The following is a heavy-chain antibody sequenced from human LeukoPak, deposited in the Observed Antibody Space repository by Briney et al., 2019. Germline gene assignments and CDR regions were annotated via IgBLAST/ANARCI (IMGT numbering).Heavy chain of an antibody. D-gene: IGHD3-10*01. J-gene: IGHJ4*02. CDR1: AFTFSSYW. V-gene: IGHV3-7*05. CDR3: VRDGIRANPGVITIRYDY. Sequence: GGSLRLSCSASAFTFSSYWMTWVRQAPGKGLEWVATIKEDGSNKYYVDSVRGRFTISRDNAENSLYLQMNSLRAEDTALYYCVRDGIRANPGVITIRYDYWGQGTLVTVSS. CDR2: IKEDGSNK.